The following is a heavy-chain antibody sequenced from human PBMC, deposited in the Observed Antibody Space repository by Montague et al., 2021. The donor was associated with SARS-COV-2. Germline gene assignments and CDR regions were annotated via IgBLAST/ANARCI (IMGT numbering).Heavy chain of an antibody. CDR2: IYYSGST. Sequence: SETLFLTCTVSGGSMRDYYWSWIRQPPGEGLEWIGYIYYSGSTDYNPSLNSRVTLSLDTSKNQFSLNLRSVTAADTAFYYCARVHYYTGYVDSWGQGT. D-gene: IGHD3-22*01. CDR1: GGSMRDYY. V-gene: IGHV4-59*01. CDR3: ARVHYYTGYVDS. J-gene: IGHJ4*02.